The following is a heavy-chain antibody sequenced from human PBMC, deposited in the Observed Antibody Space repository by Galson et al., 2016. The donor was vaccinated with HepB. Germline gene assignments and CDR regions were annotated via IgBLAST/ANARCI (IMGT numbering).Heavy chain of an antibody. CDR2: ISQDGSNK. J-gene: IGHJ4*02. CDR3: ARGAYLWFHNKGEYYFDY. V-gene: IGHV3-30*04. Sequence: SLRLSCAASGLTFSRYSAHWVRQAPGKGLEWVSVISQDGSNKFYADSVMGRFTISRDNSKNTLYLEMNSLRPEDTAVYYCARGAYLWFHNKGEYYFDYWGQGTQVTVSS. CDR1: GLTFSRYS. D-gene: IGHD3-10*01.